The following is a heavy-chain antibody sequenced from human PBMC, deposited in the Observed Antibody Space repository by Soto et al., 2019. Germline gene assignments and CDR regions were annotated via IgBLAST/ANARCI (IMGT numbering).Heavy chain of an antibody. D-gene: IGHD3-22*01. Sequence: SGPTLVNPTRPLTLTCTFSGFSLSTSGMCVSLIRQPPGKALEWLALIDWDDDKYYSTSLKTRLTISKDTSKNQVVLTMTNMDPVDTATYYCARIPYYDSSGYMAADYWGQGTLVTVYS. CDR1: GFSLSTSGMC. CDR3: ARIPYYDSSGYMAADY. CDR2: IDWDDDK. J-gene: IGHJ4*02. V-gene: IGHV2-70*01.